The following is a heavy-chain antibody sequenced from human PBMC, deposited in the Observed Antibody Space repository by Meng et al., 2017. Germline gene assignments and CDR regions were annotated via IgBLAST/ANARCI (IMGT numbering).Heavy chain of an antibody. D-gene: IGHD3-10*01. CDR1: GFTFSSYW. V-gene: IGHV3-74*01. Sequence: GGSLRLSCAASGFTFSSYWMHWVRQAPGKGLVWVSRINSDGSSTSYADSVKGRFTISRDNSKNTLYLQMNSLRAEDTAVYYCAREMRGNMGRDYWGQGTLVTVSS. CDR3: AREMRGNMGRDY. J-gene: IGHJ4*02. CDR2: INSDGSST.